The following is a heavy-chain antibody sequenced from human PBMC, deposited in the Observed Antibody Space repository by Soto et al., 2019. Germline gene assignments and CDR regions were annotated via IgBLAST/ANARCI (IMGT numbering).Heavy chain of an antibody. Sequence: AGGSLRLSCAASGFTFSNAWMSWVRQAPGKGLEWVGRIKSKTDGGTTDYAAPVKGRFTISRDDSKNTLYLQMNSLKTEDTAVYYCNYYYDSSGPSGLWMDVWGQGTTVTVSS. V-gene: IGHV3-15*01. CDR1: GFTFSNAW. CDR3: NYYYDSSGPSGLWMDV. CDR2: IKSKTDGGTT. D-gene: IGHD3-22*01. J-gene: IGHJ6*02.